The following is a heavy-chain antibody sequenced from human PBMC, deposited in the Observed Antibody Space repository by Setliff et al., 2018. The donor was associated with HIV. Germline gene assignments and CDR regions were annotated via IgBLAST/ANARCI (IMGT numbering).Heavy chain of an antibody. CDR2: IRGSGTFT. CDR3: AKLLEYDYGMDV. D-gene: IGHD1-1*01. V-gene: IGHV3-23*01. CDR1: GFTFSSFA. J-gene: IGHJ6*02. Sequence: LRLSCAASGFTFSSFAMSWVRQAPGKGLETVSVIRGSGTFTSYADSVKGRFTISRDNSKNTLHLQMNSLRVEDTAVYYCAKLLEYDYGMDVWSRGTTVTVSS.